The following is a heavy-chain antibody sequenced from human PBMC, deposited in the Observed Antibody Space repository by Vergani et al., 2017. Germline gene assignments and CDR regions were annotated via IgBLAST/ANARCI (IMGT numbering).Heavy chain of an antibody. CDR3: ARGGVVGFAGNSYYYGMDV. CDR2: IYTSGST. Sequence: QVQLQESGPGLVTPSQTLSPPFTVSCVSISSGSYYLSWIRPPAGKGLEWIRRIYTSGSTNYNPSLKSRVTISVDTSKNQFSRKLSAVTAADTAVYYCARGGVVGFAGNSYYYGMDVWGQGTTVTVSS. D-gene: IGHD2-2*01. V-gene: IGHV4-61*02. J-gene: IGHJ6*02. CDR1: CVSISSGSYY.